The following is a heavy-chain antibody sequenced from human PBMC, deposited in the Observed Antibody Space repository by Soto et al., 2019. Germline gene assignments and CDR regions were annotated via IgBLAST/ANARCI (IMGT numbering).Heavy chain of an antibody. CDR1: GFTFSSYA. Sequence: PGGSLRLSCAASGFTFSSYAMSWVRQAPGKGLEWVSAISGSGGSTYHADSVKGRFTISRDNSKDTLYLQMNSLRAEDTAVYYCAKDEYGSGSYYHDYWGQGTLVTVSS. J-gene: IGHJ4*02. CDR3: AKDEYGSGSYYHDY. V-gene: IGHV3-23*01. D-gene: IGHD3-10*01. CDR2: ISGSGGST.